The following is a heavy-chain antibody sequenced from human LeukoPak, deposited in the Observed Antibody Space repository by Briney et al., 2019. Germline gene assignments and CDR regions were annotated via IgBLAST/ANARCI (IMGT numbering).Heavy chain of an antibody. V-gene: IGHV3-23*01. CDR1: RFTFSSYA. Sequence: GRSLRLSCAPSRFTFSSYAMSWVRQAPGKVLEWVSAISGSGGSTYYANSVKGRFTISRDNSKNTLYLQMNSLRAEDTAVYYCARSPRSRGRPRYYYGMDVWGQGTTVTVSS. CDR2: ISGSGGST. CDR3: ARSPRSRGRPRYYYGMDV. J-gene: IGHJ6*02. D-gene: IGHD3-22*01.